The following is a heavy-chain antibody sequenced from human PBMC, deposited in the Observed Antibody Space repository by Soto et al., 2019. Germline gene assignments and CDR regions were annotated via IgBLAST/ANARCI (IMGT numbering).Heavy chain of an antibody. Sequence: QVQLQESGPGLVKPSQTLSLTCAVSGGSISSAGYYWSWFRQHPGRGLEWIGYIYYTGTTYYDPSLKSRITISVDTSKNQFSLKLISVTAADAAMYYCARDYDSSGSTNDAFDIWGQGKMVTVSS. CDR3: ARDYDSSGSTNDAFDI. D-gene: IGHD3-22*01. V-gene: IGHV4-31*11. J-gene: IGHJ3*02. CDR1: GGSISSAGYY. CDR2: IYYTGTT.